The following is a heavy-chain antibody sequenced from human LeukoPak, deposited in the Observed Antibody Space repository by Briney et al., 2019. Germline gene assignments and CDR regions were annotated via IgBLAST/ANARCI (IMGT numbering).Heavy chain of an antibody. V-gene: IGHV3-66*01. J-gene: IGHJ3*02. CDR2: IYSGGST. CDR3: ARDVEGFDI. Sequence: GGSLRLSCAASGFTFSTYAMSWVRQAPGKGLEWVSIIYSGGSTYYADSVKDRFTISRDNSKNTLDLQMNSLRVEDTAVYYCARDVEGFDIWGQGTMVTVSS. CDR1: GFTFSTYA.